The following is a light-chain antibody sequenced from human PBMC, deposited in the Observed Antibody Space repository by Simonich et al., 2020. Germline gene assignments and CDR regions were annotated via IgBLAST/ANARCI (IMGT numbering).Light chain of an antibody. J-gene: IGLJ3*02. Sequence: QSALTQPASVSGSPGQSITISCTGTSSDVGSYNLVSWYQQHTGKAPKLMIYEGSKRPSGVSNRFSGSKSGNTASLTSSGLQAEDEADYYCCSYAGSSTFGVFGGGTKLTVL. CDR2: EGS. CDR1: SSDVGSYNL. CDR3: CSYAGSSTFGV. V-gene: IGLV2-23*03.